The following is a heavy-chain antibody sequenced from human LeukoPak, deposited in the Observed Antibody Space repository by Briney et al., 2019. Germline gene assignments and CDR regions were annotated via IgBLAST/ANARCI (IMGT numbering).Heavy chain of an antibody. V-gene: IGHV1-69*06. CDR3: AKMDGTTTPH. D-gene: IGHD1-1*01. J-gene: IGHJ4*02. CDR2: IIPTVGAT. Sequence: SVKVSCKASGDIFNHYAVNWVRQAPGQGLEYMGGIIPTVGATKFAQKFQGTVTITADKSSNTVYMELSSWTPEDTAVYYCAKMDGTTTPHWGQGTLVTVSS. CDR1: GDIFNHYA.